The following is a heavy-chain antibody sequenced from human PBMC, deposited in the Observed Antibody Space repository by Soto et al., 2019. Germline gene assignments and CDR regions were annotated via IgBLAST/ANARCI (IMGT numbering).Heavy chain of an antibody. CDR2: IYYSGST. Sequence: PSETLSLTCTVSGGSISSYYWSWIRQPPGKGLEWIGYIYYSGSTNYNPSLKSRVTISVDTSKNQFSLKLSSVTAADTAVYYCARGNTMVRGTLDPWGQGTLVTVSS. V-gene: IGHV4-59*01. D-gene: IGHD3-10*01. J-gene: IGHJ5*02. CDR3: ARGNTMVRGTLDP. CDR1: GGSISSYY.